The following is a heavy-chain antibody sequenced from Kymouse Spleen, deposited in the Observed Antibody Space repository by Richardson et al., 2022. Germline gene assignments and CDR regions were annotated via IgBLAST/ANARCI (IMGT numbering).Heavy chain of an antibody. J-gene: IGHJ6*02. V-gene: IGHV3-73*02. Sequence: EVQLVESGGGLVQPGGSLKLSCAASGFTFSGSAMHWVRQASGKGLEWVGRIRSKANSYATAYAASVKGRFTISRDDSKNTAYLQMNSLKTEDTAVYYCTRPRLVRTTTTTVWTSGAKGPRSPSPQ. D-gene: IGHD6-6*01. CDR3: TRPRLVRTTTTTVWTS. CDR1: GFTFSGSA. CDR2: IRSKANSYAT.